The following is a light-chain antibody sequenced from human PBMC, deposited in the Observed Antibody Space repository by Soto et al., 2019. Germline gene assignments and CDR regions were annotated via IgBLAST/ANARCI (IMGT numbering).Light chain of an antibody. CDR3: QQYGSSPYT. J-gene: IGKJ2*01. Sequence: EVVMTQSPATLSVSPGERATLSCRASQSVTTNMAWYQQKPGQAPRLLIYGASSRATGIPDRFSGSGSGTDFTLTISRLEPEDFAVYYCQQYGSSPYTFGQGTKVDI. CDR2: GAS. CDR1: QSVTTN. V-gene: IGKV3-20*01.